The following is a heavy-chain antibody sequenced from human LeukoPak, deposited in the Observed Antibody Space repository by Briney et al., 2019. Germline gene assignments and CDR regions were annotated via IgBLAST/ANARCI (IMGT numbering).Heavy chain of an antibody. V-gene: IGHV4-39*07. Sequence: SETLSLTCTVSGGSISSSSYYWGWIRQPPGKGLEWIGSIYYSGSTYYNPSLKSRVTMSVDTSKNQFSLKLSSVTAADTAVYYCARSGGSGSPFDYWGQGTLVTVSS. J-gene: IGHJ4*02. D-gene: IGHD3-10*01. CDR3: ARSGGSGSPFDY. CDR1: GGSISSSSYY. CDR2: IYYSGST.